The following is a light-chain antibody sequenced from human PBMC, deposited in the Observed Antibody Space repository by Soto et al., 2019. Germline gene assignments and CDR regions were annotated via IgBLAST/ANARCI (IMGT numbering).Light chain of an antibody. V-gene: IGKV1-5*03. CDR3: QQYNSYPWT. CDR1: QSISSW. CDR2: NAS. Sequence: DIQMTQSPSTLSASVGDRVTITGRASQSISSWLAWYQQKPGKAPKLMIYNASSLESGAPSRFSGSGSGTEFTLTISSLQPDDFATYYCQQYNSYPWTFGQATKVEIK. J-gene: IGKJ1*01.